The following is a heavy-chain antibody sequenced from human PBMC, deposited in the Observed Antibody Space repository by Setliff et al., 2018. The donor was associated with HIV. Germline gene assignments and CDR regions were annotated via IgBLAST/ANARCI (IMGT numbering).Heavy chain of an antibody. CDR3: TRHVDSGTYMDV. V-gene: IGHV3-72*01. Sequence: ALRLSCAASGFTLSDHYMDWVRQAPGKGPEWFGRIRPKGKSSTTEYAASVKGRFIMSRDDSKNSLYLQMNSLKTEDTAVYYCTRHVDSGTYMDVWRRGTTVTVSS. CDR2: IRPKGKSSTT. CDR1: GFTLSDHY. D-gene: IGHD5-18*01. J-gene: IGHJ6*03.